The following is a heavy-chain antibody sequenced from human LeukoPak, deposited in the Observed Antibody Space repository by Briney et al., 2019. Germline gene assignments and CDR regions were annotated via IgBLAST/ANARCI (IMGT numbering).Heavy chain of an antibody. D-gene: IGHD6-6*01. CDR3: ARLYSSSSLFRDQFDY. CDR2: ISGSGGST. CDR1: GFTFSSYG. V-gene: IGHV3-23*01. Sequence: GGSLRLSCAASGFTFSSYGMSWVRQAPGKGLEWVSAISGSGGSTYYADSVKGRFTISRDNSKNTLYLQMNSLRAEDTAVYYCARLYSSSSLFRDQFDYWGQGTLVTVSS. J-gene: IGHJ4*02.